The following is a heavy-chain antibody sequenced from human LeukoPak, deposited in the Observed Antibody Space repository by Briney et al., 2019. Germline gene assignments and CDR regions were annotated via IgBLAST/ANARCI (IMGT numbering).Heavy chain of an antibody. CDR3: ARGGQDVVVPAAISHYYYYYYMDV. CDR2: IIPIFGTA. CDR1: GGTFSSYA. J-gene: IGHJ6*03. D-gene: IGHD2-2*02. V-gene: IGHV1-69*05. Sequence: GASVKASCKASGGTFSSYAISRVRQAPGQGLEWMGGIIPIFGTANYAQKFQGRVTITTDESTSTAYMELSSLRSEDTAVYYCARGGQDVVVPAAISHYYYYYYMDVWGKGTTVTVSS.